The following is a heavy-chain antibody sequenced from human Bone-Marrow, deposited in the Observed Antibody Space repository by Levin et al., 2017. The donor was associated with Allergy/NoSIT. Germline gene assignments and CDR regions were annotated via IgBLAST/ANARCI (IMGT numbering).Heavy chain of an antibody. V-gene: IGHV3-21*06. Sequence: GESLKISCVASEFTFRVYSMNLVRQAPGKGLEWISAISSRGDSLYYADTVKGRFTISRDNAKNSVYLQMNSLRVEDTAVYFCARPYSSDWEADAFDLWGQGTMVTVSS. J-gene: IGHJ3*01. CDR2: ISSRGDSL. CDR1: EFTFRVYS. CDR3: ARPYSSDWEADAFDL. D-gene: IGHD6-19*01.